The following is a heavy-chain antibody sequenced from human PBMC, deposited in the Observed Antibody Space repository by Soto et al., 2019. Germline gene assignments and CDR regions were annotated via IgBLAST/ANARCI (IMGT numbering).Heavy chain of an antibody. D-gene: IGHD5-18*01. CDR3: ARDGGFSYGFDYYFDY. CDR1: GFDFSTHV. V-gene: IGHV3-30-3*01. CDR2: ISYDGYNA. J-gene: IGHJ4*02. Sequence: QVHLVESGGGMVHPGGSLRLSCAASGFDFSTHVVHWVRQAPGQGLEWVAVISYDGYNAYYADSVKGRFTISKDNSRNTLFLQMDNLRSDDTAVYFCARDGGFSYGFDYYFDYWGQGTLVTVSS.